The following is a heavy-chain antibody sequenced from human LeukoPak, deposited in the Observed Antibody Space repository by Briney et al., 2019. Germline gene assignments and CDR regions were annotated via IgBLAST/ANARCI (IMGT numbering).Heavy chain of an antibody. CDR1: GYTFTSYG. Sequence: ASVKVSCKASGYTFTSYGISWVRQAPGQGLEWMGWISAYNGNTNYAQKFQGRVTMTRDTSISTAYMELSRLRSDDTAVYYCARVPNSSGWYYFDYWGQGTLVTVSS. V-gene: IGHV1-18*01. D-gene: IGHD6-19*01. CDR2: ISAYNGNT. J-gene: IGHJ4*02. CDR3: ARVPNSSGWYYFDY.